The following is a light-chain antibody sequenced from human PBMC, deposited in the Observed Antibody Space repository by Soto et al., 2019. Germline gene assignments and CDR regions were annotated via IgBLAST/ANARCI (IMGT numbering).Light chain of an antibody. Sequence: QSVLTQPPSVSGAPGQRVNISCTGSSSNSGAGYEVHWYQQLPGTAPTLLIHGNINRPSGVPDRFSGSKSDTSASLAITGLQAEDEADYYCQSFDSSLSGVVFGGGTKLTVL. V-gene: IGLV1-40*01. CDR1: SSNSGAGYE. J-gene: IGLJ2*01. CDR3: QSFDSSLSGVV. CDR2: GNI.